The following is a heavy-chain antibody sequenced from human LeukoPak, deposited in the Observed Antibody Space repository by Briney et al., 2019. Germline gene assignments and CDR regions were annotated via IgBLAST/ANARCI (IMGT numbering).Heavy chain of an antibody. CDR3: ARGPNSYGDYGRLNY. D-gene: IGHD4-17*01. CDR1: GYTITSYD. J-gene: IGHJ4*02. V-gene: IGHV1-18*01. CDR2: ISAYNGNT. Sequence: ASVKVSCKASGYTITSYDYNWVRQAPGQGLEWMGWISAYNGNTNYAQKLQGRVTMTTDTSTSTAYMELRSLRSDDTAVYYCARGPNSYGDYGRLNYWGLGTLVTVSS.